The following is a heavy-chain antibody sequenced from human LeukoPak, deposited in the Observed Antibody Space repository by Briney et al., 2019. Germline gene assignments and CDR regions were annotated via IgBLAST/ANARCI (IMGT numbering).Heavy chain of an antibody. CDR2: INHSGST. CDR3: ARGGPRGLGLLGYCSGGSCYYMDV. J-gene: IGHJ6*03. Sequence: PSETLSLTCAVYGGSFSGYYWSWIRQPPGKGLEWIGEINHSGSTNYNPSLKSRVTISVDTSKNQFSLKPSSVTAADTAVYYCARGGPRGLGLLGYCSGGSCYYMDVWGKGTTVTVSS. V-gene: IGHV4-34*01. CDR1: GGSFSGYY. D-gene: IGHD2-15*01.